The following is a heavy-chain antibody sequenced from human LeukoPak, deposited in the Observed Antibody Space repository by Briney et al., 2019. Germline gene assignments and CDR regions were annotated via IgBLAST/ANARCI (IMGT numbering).Heavy chain of an antibody. CDR3: ARAVVTLFDAFDI. CDR2: IYYGGST. V-gene: IGHV4-39*01. J-gene: IGHJ3*02. D-gene: IGHD2-21*02. Sequence: PSETLSLTCTVSGGSISSSIYYWGWIRQPPGKGLEWIGSIYYGGSTYYNPSLKSRVTISVDTSKNQFSLKLSSVTAADTAVYYCARAVVTLFDAFDIWGQGTMVTVSS. CDR1: GGSISSSIYY.